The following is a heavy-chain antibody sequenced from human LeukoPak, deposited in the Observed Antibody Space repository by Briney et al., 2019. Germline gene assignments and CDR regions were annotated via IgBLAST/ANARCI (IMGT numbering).Heavy chain of an antibody. J-gene: IGHJ4*02. CDR3: ARESVDYDILAGYQFDY. CDR1: GFTFSSYS. Sequence: GGSLTLSCAASGFTFSSYSMNWVRQAPGKGLEWVSSISSSSSYIYYADSVKGRFTISRDNAKNSLYLQKISLRAEDTAVYYCARESVDYDILAGYQFDYWGQGTLVTVSS. V-gene: IGHV3-21*01. CDR2: ISSSSSYI. D-gene: IGHD3-9*01.